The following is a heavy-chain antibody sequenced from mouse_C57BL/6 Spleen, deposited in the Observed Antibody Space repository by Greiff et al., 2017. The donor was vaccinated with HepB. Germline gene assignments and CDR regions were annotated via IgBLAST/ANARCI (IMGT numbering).Heavy chain of an antibody. D-gene: IGHD1-1*01. CDR1: GYAFSSSW. CDR3: ARPSPYGSNFDY. V-gene: IGHV1-82*01. CDR2: IYPGDGDT. Sequence: QVQLQQSGPELVKPGASVKISCKASGYAFSSSWMNWVKQRPGKGLEWIGRIYPGDGDTNYNGKFKGKATLTADKSSSTAYMQISSLTSEDSAVYFCARPSPYGSNFDYWGQGTTLTVSS. J-gene: IGHJ2*01.